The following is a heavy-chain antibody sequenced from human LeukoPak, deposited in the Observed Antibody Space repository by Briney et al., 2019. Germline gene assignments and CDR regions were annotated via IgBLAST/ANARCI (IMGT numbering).Heavy chain of an antibody. J-gene: IGHJ1*01. CDR2: ISGSGGST. V-gene: IGHV3-23*01. D-gene: IGHD4-23*01. CDR1: GFTFSTYA. Sequence: PGGSLRLSCAASGFTFSTYAMSWVRQAPGKGLEWVSAISGSGGSTYYADSVKGRFTISRDNSKNTLYLQMNSLRAEDTAVYYCAKDSTVVTPAEYFQHWGQGTLVTVSS. CDR3: AKDSTVVTPAEYFQH.